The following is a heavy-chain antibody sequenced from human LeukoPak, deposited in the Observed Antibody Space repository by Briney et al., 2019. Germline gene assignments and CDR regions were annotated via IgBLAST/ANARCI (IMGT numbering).Heavy chain of an antibody. V-gene: IGHV3-23*01. CDR2: ISGSGGST. D-gene: IGHD6-13*01. CDR1: GFTFSSYA. J-gene: IGHJ4*02. Sequence: PGGSLRLSCAASGFTFSSYAMSWVRQAPGKGLEWVSAISGSGGSTYYADSVKGRFTISRDNSKNTLYLQMTSLRAEDTAVYYCAKDGSSWYSYYFDYWGQGTLVTVSS. CDR3: AKDGSSWYSYYFDY.